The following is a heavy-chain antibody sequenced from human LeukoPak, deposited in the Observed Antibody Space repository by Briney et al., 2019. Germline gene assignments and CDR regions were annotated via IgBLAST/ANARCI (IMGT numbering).Heavy chain of an antibody. V-gene: IGHV3-23*01. D-gene: IGHD3-16*01. CDR1: GFIFSYYG. Sequence: GGSLRLSCEVSGFIFSYYGMNWVRQAPGKGLEWVSIISGNGINTYYADSVKGRFTISRDDSKNTLYLQMNSLRVDDTAIYYCARGVSDWGQGTLVTVAS. J-gene: IGHJ4*02. CDR3: ARGVSD. CDR2: ISGNGINT.